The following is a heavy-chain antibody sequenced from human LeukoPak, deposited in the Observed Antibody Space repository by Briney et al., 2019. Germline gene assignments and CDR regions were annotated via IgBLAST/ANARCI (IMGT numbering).Heavy chain of an antibody. CDR1: GFTFSDYW. D-gene: IGHD1-26*01. V-gene: IGHV3-7*03. CDR2: INHDGREK. J-gene: IGHJ4*02. Sequence: PGGSLRLSCEASGFTFSDYWMSWVRQAPEKGLEWVANINHDGREKYYVDSVKGRFTISRDNAKNSLFLQMNSLRVEDTAVYYCARAGGPGTVDYWGQGTLLTVSS. CDR3: ARAGGPGTVDY.